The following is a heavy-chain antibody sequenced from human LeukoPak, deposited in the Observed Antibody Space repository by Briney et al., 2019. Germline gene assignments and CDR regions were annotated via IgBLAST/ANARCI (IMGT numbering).Heavy chain of an antibody. CDR2: INPNSGGT. Sequence: ASVKVSCKASGYTFTGYYMHWVRRAPGQGLEWTGWINPNSGGTNYAQKFQGRVTMTRDTSISTAYMELSRLTSDDTAIYYCARKDYFDYWGQGTLVTVSS. CDR3: ARKDYFDY. V-gene: IGHV1-2*02. CDR1: GYTFTGYY. J-gene: IGHJ4*02.